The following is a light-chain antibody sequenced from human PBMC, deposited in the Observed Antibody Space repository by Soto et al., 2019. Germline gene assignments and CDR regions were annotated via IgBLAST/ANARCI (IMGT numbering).Light chain of an antibody. CDR1: SSDVGSYNL. J-gene: IGLJ1*01. V-gene: IGLV2-23*01. CDR3: CSYAGITTYYV. CDR2: GGT. Sequence: QSARTQPASVSGSPGQSITISCTGTSSDVGSYNLVSWYQQHTGEAPKLMIYGGTKRPSGVSTRFSGSKSGNTASLTISGLQAEDEADYYCCSYAGITTYYVFGTGTKVTVL.